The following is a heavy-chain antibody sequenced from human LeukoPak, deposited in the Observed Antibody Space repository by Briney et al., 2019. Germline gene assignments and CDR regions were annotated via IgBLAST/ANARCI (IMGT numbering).Heavy chain of an antibody. CDR2: IYSGGST. V-gene: IGHV3-53*01. CDR3: ARGGGTYYYDSSGYGFDY. CDR1: GFTVSSNY. J-gene: IGHJ4*02. D-gene: IGHD3-22*01. Sequence: SGGSLRLSCAASGFTVSSNYMSWVRQAPGKGLEWVSVIYSGGSTYYADSVKGRFTISRDNSKNTLYLQMNSLRAEDTAVYYCARGGGTYYYDSSGYGFDYWGQGTLVTVSS.